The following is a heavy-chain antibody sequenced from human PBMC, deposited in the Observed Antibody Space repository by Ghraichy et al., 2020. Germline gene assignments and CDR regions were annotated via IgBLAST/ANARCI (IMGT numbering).Heavy chain of an antibody. CDR3: AIRGLNTYGFFDY. J-gene: IGHJ4*02. CDR1: GYTFTAYY. D-gene: IGHD5-18*01. V-gene: IGHV1-2*02. CDR2: INPKSGGT. Sequence: ASVKVSCKASGYTFTAYYMHWVRQAPGQGLEWMGWINPKSGGTNYAQKFQGRVTMTRDTSISTAYMELNRLRSDDTAVYYCAIRGLNTYGFFDYWGQGTLGTVSS.